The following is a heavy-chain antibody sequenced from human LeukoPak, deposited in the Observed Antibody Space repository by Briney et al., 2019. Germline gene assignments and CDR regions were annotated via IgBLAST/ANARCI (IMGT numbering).Heavy chain of an antibody. J-gene: IGHJ4*02. V-gene: IGHV3-23*01. CDR1: GFTSPRYD. CDR3: LKKGQADDFGNPD. CDR2: IDRGVGRT. Sequence: GGSLRLSCAASGFTSPRYDMSWVRQAPGKGLECVSAIDRGVGRTYYADSVKGRFTISRDNSRYTLYLQMTNLRVDDTAVYYCLKKGQADDFGNPDWGQGALVTVS. D-gene: IGHD4-17*01.